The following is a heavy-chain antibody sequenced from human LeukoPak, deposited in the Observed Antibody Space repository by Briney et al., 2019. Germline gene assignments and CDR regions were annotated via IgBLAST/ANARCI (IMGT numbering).Heavy chain of an antibody. CDR3: ASALWFGAFDI. CDR2: IKQDGSEK. Sequence: GGSLRLSCAASGFTFSSYWMSWVRQAPGKGLEWVANIKQDGSEKYYVDSVKGRYTISRDNAKNSLYLQMNSLRAEDTAVYYCASALWFGAFDIWGQGTMVTVSS. V-gene: IGHV3-7*01. D-gene: IGHD3-10*01. CDR1: GFTFSSYW. J-gene: IGHJ3*02.